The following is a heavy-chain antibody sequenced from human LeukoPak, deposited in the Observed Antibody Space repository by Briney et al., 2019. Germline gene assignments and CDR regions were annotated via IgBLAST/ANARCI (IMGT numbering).Heavy chain of an antibody. CDR3: AYSGYDLRHDAFDI. V-gene: IGHV3-33*01. D-gene: IGHD5-12*01. Sequence: GGSLRLSCAASGFTFSSYGMHWVRQAPGKGLEWVAVIWYDGSNKYYADSVKGRFTISRDNSKNTLYLQMNSLRAEDTAVYYCAYSGYDLRHDAFDIWGQGTMVTVSS. CDR1: GFTFSSYG. CDR2: IWYDGSNK. J-gene: IGHJ3*02.